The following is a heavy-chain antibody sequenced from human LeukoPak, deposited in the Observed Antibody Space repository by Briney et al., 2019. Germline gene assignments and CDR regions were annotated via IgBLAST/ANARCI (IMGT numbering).Heavy chain of an antibody. V-gene: IGHV3-53*01. CDR3: ARDLNGGVATDY. Sequence: GGSLRLSCAASGFTVSSYYMSWVRQAPGKGLEWVSLIYGGSSTYYADSVKGRFTISRDNSKNTLYLQMNSLRAEDTAVYYCARDLNGGVATDYWGQGTLVTVSS. CDR2: IYGGSST. J-gene: IGHJ4*02. D-gene: IGHD5-12*01. CDR1: GFTVSSYY.